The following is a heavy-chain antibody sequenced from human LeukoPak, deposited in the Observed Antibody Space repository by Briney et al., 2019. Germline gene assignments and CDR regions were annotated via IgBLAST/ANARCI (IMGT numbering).Heavy chain of an antibody. J-gene: IGHJ5*02. CDR2: INPNSGGT. CDR1: GYTFTSYG. D-gene: IGHD6-6*01. CDR3: ARPGGIAARQNWFDP. V-gene: IGHV1-2*02. Sequence: ASVKVSCKASGYTFTSYGISWVRQAPGQGLEWMGWINPNSGGTNYAQKFQGRVTMTRDTSISTAYMELSRLRSDDTAVYYCARPGGIAARQNWFDPWGQGTLVTVSS.